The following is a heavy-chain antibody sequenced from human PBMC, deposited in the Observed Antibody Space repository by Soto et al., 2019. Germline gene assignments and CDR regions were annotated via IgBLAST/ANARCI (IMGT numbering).Heavy chain of an antibody. CDR2: ISYHGSDI. J-gene: IGHJ4*02. V-gene: IGHV3-30*18. CDR3: PKPKGAHLPFDS. Sequence: QVQLVESGGGVVQPGTSLTLSCAASGFIFSRDGMHWVRQAPGKGLEWVAVISYHGSDIYYADSVKGRFTISRDNSKNTVYLQKNSLRPRNTAHYDWPKPKGAHLPFDSWGQGTLVTVSS. CDR1: GFIFSRDG.